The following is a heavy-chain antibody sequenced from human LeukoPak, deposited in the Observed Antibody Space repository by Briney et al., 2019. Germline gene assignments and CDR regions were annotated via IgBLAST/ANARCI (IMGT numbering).Heavy chain of an antibody. CDR2: IYSSGST. CDR1: GGSISSSSYY. D-gene: IGHD1-26*01. CDR3: AKSGGYGLIDY. V-gene: IGHV4-39*01. Sequence: SETLSLTCTVSGGSISSSSYYWGWIRQPPGKGLEWIGSIYSSGSTYYNVSLQSRVTISIETSKNQISLRLNSVTAADTAIYYCAKSGGYGLIDYWGQGTLVTVSS. J-gene: IGHJ4*02.